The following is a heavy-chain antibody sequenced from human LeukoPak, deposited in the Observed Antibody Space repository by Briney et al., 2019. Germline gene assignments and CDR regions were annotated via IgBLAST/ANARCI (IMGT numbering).Heavy chain of an antibody. J-gene: IGHJ6*02. Sequence: GGSLRLSCAASGFTFSSYAMHWVRQAPGKGLEWVAVISYDGSNKYYADSVKGRFTISRDNSKNTLYLQMNSLRAEGTAVYYCARDRMVRGMDVWGQGTTVTVSS. D-gene: IGHD3-10*01. CDR1: GFTFSSYA. CDR3: ARDRMVRGMDV. V-gene: IGHV3-30-3*01. CDR2: ISYDGSNK.